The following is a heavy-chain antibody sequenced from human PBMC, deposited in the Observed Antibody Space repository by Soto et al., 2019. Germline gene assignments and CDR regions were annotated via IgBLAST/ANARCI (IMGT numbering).Heavy chain of an antibody. D-gene: IGHD6-19*01. Sequence: PGGSLRLSCAASGFTFSTYAMNWVRQAPGKGLEWVSGISGSGDSTYYADSVKGRFTVSRDNSKNTLYLQMNSLRAEDTAVFYCAKERSSGCSFDYWGQGTLVTVS. CDR1: GFTFSTYA. CDR3: AKERSSGCSFDY. J-gene: IGHJ4*02. V-gene: IGHV3-23*01. CDR2: ISGSGDST.